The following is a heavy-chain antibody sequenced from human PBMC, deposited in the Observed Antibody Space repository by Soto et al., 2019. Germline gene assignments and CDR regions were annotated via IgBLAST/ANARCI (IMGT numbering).Heavy chain of an antibody. CDR3: AKGSGYRPLDY. Sequence: HPVGSLRLSCAASGFTFSSYGMHWVRQAPGKGLEWVAVISYDGSNKYYADSVKGRFTISRDNSKNTLYLQMNSLRAKDTAVYYCAKGSGYRPLDYWGQGTLVTVSS. J-gene: IGHJ4*02. V-gene: IGHV3-30*18. CDR2: ISYDGSNK. CDR1: GFTFSSYG. D-gene: IGHD5-12*01.